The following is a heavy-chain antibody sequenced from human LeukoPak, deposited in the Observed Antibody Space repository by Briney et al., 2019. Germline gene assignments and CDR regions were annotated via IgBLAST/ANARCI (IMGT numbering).Heavy chain of an antibody. V-gene: IGHV3-74*01. D-gene: IGHD6-19*01. CDR2: INPDGRSP. J-gene: IGHJ2*01. Sequence: GGSLRLSCAASAFTFSNTWMQWVRQAPGKGLEWVSRINPDGRSPSYADSVEGRFTSSRDNAKSTLYLQMDSLRAEAPDLYHCDRDPGSDKRDWYFDLWGRGTLVAVSS. CDR1: AFTFSNTW. CDR3: DRDPGSDKRDWYFDL.